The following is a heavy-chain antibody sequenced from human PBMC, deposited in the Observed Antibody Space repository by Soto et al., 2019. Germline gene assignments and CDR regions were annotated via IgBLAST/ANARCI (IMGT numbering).Heavy chain of an antibody. CDR3: ARSDSSGYGAFDI. Sequence: ASVKVSCKASGYTFTSYAMHWVRQAPGQRPEWMGLINGGNGNTKYSQKFQGRVTITRDTSASTGYMELSSLRSEDTAVYYCARSDSSGYGAFDIWGQGTMVTVSS. J-gene: IGHJ3*02. D-gene: IGHD3-22*01. CDR2: INGGNGNT. CDR1: GYTFTSYA. V-gene: IGHV1-3*01.